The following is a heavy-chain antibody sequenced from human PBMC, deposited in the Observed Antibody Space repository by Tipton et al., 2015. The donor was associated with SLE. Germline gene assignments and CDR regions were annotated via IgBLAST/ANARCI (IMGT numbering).Heavy chain of an antibody. V-gene: IGHV3-23*01. Sequence: SLRLSCAASGFTFSNYAINWVRQAPGKGLEWVSGISKSGVTTYYADSVKGRFTISRDNANNLLSLQMSNLRAEDTAVYYCGVVYWGQGTLVSASS. CDR3: GVVY. CDR2: ISKSGVTT. J-gene: IGHJ4*02. CDR1: GFTFSNYA.